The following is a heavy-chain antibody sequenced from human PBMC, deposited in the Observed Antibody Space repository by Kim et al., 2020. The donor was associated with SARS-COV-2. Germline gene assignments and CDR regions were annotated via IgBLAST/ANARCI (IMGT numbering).Heavy chain of an antibody. D-gene: IGHD6-13*01. J-gene: IGHJ5*02. V-gene: IGHV3-21*01. CDR1: GFTFSSYN. CDR3: AREPNIAAAVNWFDP. CDR2: ISSSSYI. Sequence: GGSLRLSCAASGFTFSSYNMNWVRQAPGKGLEWVSSISSSSYIYYADSVKGRFTISRDNAKNSLYLQMNSLRAEDTAVYYCAREPNIAAAVNWFDPWGQGTLVTVSS.